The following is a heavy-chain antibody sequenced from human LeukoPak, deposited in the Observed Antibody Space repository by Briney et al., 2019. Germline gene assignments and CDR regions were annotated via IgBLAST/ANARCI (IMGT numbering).Heavy chain of an antibody. V-gene: IGHV4-39*07. J-gene: IGHJ4*02. CDR2: IYYSGST. CDR1: GGSISSSSYY. Sequence: PSETLSLTCTVSGGSISSSSYYWGWICQPPGKGLEWIGSIYYSGSTYYNPSLKSRVTISVDTSKNQFSLKLSSVTAADTAVYYCARGWGYGGNAWYFDYWGQGTLVTVSS. CDR3: ARGWGYGGNAWYFDY. D-gene: IGHD4-23*01.